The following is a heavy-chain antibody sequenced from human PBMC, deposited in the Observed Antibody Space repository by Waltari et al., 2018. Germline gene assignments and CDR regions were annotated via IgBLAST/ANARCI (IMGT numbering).Heavy chain of an antibody. J-gene: IGHJ4*02. Sequence: EVQLVESGGGLVQPGGSLRLSCTASGFSLSSYEMSWVRQAPGKGLEWVSYISNSGRGTIIYDADSVKGRFTISRDNDKNSLYLQMNSLRAEDTAGYYCARDREDYGDLIDCWGQGTLVTVSS. D-gene: IGHD4-17*01. CDR3: ARDREDYGDLIDC. CDR1: GFSLSSYE. V-gene: IGHV3-48*03. CDR2: ISNSGRGTII.